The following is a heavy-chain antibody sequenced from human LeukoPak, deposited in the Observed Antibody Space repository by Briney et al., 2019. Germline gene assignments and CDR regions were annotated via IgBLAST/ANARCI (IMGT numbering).Heavy chain of an antibody. J-gene: IGHJ5*02. CDR3: ARAGIWFDP. Sequence: SSQTLSLTCTVSGVSISSGDYYWSWIRQHPGKGLEWIGYIYNSGNTYYNPSLKSRVTISVDTSKNQFSLKLNSVTAADTAVYYCARAGIWFDPWGQGTLVTVSS. V-gene: IGHV4-31*03. CDR2: IYNSGNT. D-gene: IGHD1-26*01. CDR1: GVSISSGDYY.